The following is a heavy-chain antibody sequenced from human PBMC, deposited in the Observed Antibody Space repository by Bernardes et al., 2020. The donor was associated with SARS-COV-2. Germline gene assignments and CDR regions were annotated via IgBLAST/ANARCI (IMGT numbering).Heavy chain of an antibody. D-gene: IGHD2-21*01. CDR3: AKERPPLIAEADNYGLDV. CDR2: ISYDGTNR. CDR1: GFTFNIYG. V-gene: IGHV3-30*18. Sequence: GGSLRLSCAVSGFTFNIYGMHWVRQTPGKGLEWVALISYDGTNRLYADSVRGRFTIFRDNSKNTLNLQMNSLRSDDTAVYFCAKERPPLIAEADNYGLDVWGQGTTVTVSS. J-gene: IGHJ6*02.